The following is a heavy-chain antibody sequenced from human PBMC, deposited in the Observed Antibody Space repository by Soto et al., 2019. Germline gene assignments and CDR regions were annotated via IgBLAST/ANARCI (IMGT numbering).Heavy chain of an antibody. CDR2: IWYDGSNK. CDR1: GFTFSSYG. CDR3: AREITYYYDSSGLGLDY. D-gene: IGHD3-22*01. J-gene: IGHJ4*02. Sequence: GGFLRLSCAASGFTFSSYGMHWVRQAPGKGLEWVAVIWYDGSNKYYADSVKGRFTISRDNSKNTLYLQMNSLRAEDTAVYYCAREITYYYDSSGLGLDYWGQGTLVTVSS. V-gene: IGHV3-33*01.